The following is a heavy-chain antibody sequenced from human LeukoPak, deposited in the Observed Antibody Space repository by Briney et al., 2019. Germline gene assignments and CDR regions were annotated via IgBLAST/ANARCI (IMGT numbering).Heavy chain of an antibody. D-gene: IGHD5-18*01. J-gene: IGHJ4*02. CDR2: INPNGGGT. V-gene: IGHV1-2*02. CDR3: ARGGYSSGPGIVTY. CDR1: GYTFTGYY. Sequence: GASVKVSCKASGYTFTGYYIHGVRQAPGQGLEWMGWINPNGGGTNYAQKFQGRVTMTRYTSITTAYMELSRLRSDDTAVYYCARGGYSSGPGIVTYWGQGTLVTVSS.